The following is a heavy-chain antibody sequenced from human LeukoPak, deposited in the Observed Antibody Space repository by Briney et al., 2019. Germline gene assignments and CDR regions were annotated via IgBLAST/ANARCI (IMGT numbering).Heavy chain of an antibody. CDR2: IYYTGST. Sequence: PSETLSLTCTVSGGSISNYYWSWIRQPPGKGLEWIGYIYYTGSTNYNPSLKSRVTISVDTSKNQFSLKLSSVTAADTAVYYCAREGGYSSSYYDSWGQGTLVSVSS. D-gene: IGHD6-13*01. CDR1: GGSISNYY. J-gene: IGHJ4*02. CDR3: AREGGYSSSYYDS. V-gene: IGHV4-59*01.